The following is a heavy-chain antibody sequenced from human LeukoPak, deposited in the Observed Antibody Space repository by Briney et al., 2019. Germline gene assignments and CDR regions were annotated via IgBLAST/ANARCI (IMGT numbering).Heavy chain of an antibody. CDR3: ARDINWFET. CDR1: GGSISSSSHY. V-gene: IGHV4-39*02. J-gene: IGHJ6*04. CDR2: IYYSGSA. D-gene: IGHD3-10*01. Sequence: SETLSLTCTVSGGSISSSSHYWGWIRQPPGRGLEWIGSIYYSGSAYYNPSLKSRVTISVDTSKNQFSLKLSSVTAADTAVYYCARDINWFETWGKGTTVTVSS.